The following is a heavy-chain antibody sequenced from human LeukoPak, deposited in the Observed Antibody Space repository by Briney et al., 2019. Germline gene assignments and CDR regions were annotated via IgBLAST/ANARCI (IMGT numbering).Heavy chain of an antibody. V-gene: IGHV4-61*02. J-gene: IGHJ5*02. CDR2: ISSSGST. CDR3: ARGYLAWFDP. CDR1: GDSISSGDYY. D-gene: IGHD1-26*01. Sequence: PSETLSLTCTVSGDSISSGDYYWSWIRQPAGKGLEWIGRISSSGSTNYNPSLKSRVTISVDTSKNQFSLKLSSVTAADTAVYFCARGYLAWFDPWGQGTLVTVSS.